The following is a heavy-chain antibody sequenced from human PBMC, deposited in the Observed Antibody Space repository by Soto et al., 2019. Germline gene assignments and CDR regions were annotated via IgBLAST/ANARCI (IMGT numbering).Heavy chain of an antibody. CDR3: AYGGSCDY. J-gene: IGHJ4*02. Sequence: SLSCAASGFSFNTYAMNWVRQAPGKGLEWVSYIITSGSTIYYADSVKGRFTISRDNGKNSLYLQMNSLRAEDTAVYYCAYGGSCDYWGQGTQVTVYS. V-gene: IGHV3-48*03. D-gene: IGHD1-26*01. CDR2: IITSGSTI. CDR1: GFSFNTYA.